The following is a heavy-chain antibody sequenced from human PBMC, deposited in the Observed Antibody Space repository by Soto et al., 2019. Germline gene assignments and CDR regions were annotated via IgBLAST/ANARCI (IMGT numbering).Heavy chain of an antibody. Sequence: QVHLEQSGAEVKKPGSSVKVSCKAAGGTFSTYTLIWVRQAPGQGLEWMGRIIPMLTVTNSAQKVQGRVTLTADKSTSKAFMELTSLTSDDAAVYYCSIGSWSAETFDVWGQGTMVTVSS. CDR1: GGTFSTYT. J-gene: IGHJ3*01. CDR2: IIPMLTVT. D-gene: IGHD2-2*01. V-gene: IGHV1-69*02. CDR3: SIGSWSAETFDV.